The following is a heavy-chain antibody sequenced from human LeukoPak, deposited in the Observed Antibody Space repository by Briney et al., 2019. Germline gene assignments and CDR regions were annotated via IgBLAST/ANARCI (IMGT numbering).Heavy chain of an antibody. Sequence: ASVKVSCKASGYTFTGYYMHWVRQAPGQGLEWMGWINPNSGGTNYAQKFQGRVTMTRDTSISTAYMELSRLRSDDTAVYYCASEIVVVPAAYDYWGQGTLVTVSP. D-gene: IGHD2-2*01. CDR1: GYTFTGYY. J-gene: IGHJ4*02. CDR3: ASEIVVVPAAYDY. V-gene: IGHV1-2*02. CDR2: INPNSGGT.